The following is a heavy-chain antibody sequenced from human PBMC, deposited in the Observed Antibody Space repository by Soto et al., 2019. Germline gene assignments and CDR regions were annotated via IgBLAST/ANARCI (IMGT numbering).Heavy chain of an antibody. D-gene: IGHD2-8*01. Sequence: ASVKVSCKASGYSFTDYHIHWVRQAPGQGLEWLGRINPKSGGTSTAQKFQGWVTMTTDTSISTASMELTRLTSDDTAIYYCARGDSTDCSNGVCSFFYNHGMDVWGQGTPVTVYS. V-gene: IGHV1-2*04. J-gene: IGHJ6*02. CDR1: GYSFTDYH. CDR2: INPKSGGT. CDR3: ARGDSTDCSNGVCSFFYNHGMDV.